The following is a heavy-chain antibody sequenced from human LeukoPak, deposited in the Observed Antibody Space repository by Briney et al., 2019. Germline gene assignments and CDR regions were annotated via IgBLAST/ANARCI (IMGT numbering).Heavy chain of an antibody. Sequence: GGSLRLSCAASGFTFSAYTMNWVRQAPGMGPEWVSSISSNPNYIYYTDSLKGRFTISRDNSKNTLYLQMNSLRAEDTAVYYCARDPYYYGSGSYYLGYWGQGTLVTVSS. CDR2: ISSNPNYI. CDR3: ARDPYYYGSGSYYLGY. CDR1: GFTFSAYT. J-gene: IGHJ4*02. D-gene: IGHD3-10*01. V-gene: IGHV3-21*01.